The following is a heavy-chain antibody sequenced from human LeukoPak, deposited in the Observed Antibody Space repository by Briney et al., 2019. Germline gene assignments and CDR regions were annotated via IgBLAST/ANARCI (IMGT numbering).Heavy chain of an antibody. CDR3: ARTGRYYDSSGYPGNWFDP. V-gene: IGHV4-30-2*01. D-gene: IGHD3-22*01. CDR2: IYHSGST. Sequence: PSQTLSLTCAVSGGSISSGGYSGRWIRQPPGKGLEWIGYIYHSGSTYYNPSLKSRVTISVDRSKNQFSLKLSSVTAADTAVYYCARTGRYYDSSGYPGNWFDPWGQGTLVTVSS. CDR1: GGSISSGGYS. J-gene: IGHJ5*02.